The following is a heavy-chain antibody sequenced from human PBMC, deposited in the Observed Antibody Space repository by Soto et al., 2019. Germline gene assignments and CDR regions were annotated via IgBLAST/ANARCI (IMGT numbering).Heavy chain of an antibody. Sequence: SETLSLTCTVSGGPISSYYWSWIRQPPGKGLEWIGYIYYSGSTNYNPSLKSRVTISVDTSKNQFSLKLSSVTAADTAVYYCARGGQLDGMDVWGQGTAVTVS. J-gene: IGHJ6*02. D-gene: IGHD6-13*01. CDR1: GGPISSYY. CDR2: IYYSGST. CDR3: ARGGQLDGMDV. V-gene: IGHV4-59*01.